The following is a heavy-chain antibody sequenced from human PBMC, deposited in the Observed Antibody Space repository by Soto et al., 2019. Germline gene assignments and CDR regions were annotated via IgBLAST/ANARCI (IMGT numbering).Heavy chain of an antibody. V-gene: IGHV1-8*01. CDR1: GYTFTSYD. J-gene: IGHJ4*02. CDR3: ARSVGGSNVNFDY. Sequence: ASVKLSCKASGYTFTSYDINWVRQATGQGPEWMGWMNPDSGNTGYVQKFQGRVTMTRNTAISTAYMELSSLRSEDTAVYYCARSVGGSNVNFDYWGQGTLVNVSS. CDR2: MNPDSGNT. D-gene: IGHD3-10*01.